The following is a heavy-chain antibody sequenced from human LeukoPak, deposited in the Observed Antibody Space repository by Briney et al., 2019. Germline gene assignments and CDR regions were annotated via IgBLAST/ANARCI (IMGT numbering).Heavy chain of an antibody. D-gene: IGHD2-2*01. V-gene: IGHV3-23*01. J-gene: IGHJ3*02. Sequence: AGGSLRLSCAASGFTFSSYAMSWVRQAPGKGLEWVSAISGSGGSTYYADSVKGRFTISRDNSKNTLYLQMNSLRAEDTAVYYCAKDWELPVVVPAAPTCAFDIWGQGTMVTVSS. CDR3: AKDWELPVVVPAAPTCAFDI. CDR1: GFTFSSYA. CDR2: ISGSGGST.